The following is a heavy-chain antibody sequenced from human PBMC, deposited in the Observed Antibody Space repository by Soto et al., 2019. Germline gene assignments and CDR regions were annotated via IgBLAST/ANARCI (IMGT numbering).Heavy chain of an antibody. V-gene: IGHV4-34*01. CDR3: ARGLTIFGVVSD. J-gene: IGHJ4*02. Sequence: SETLSLTCAFYGGSFSGYYWSWIRQPPGKGLEWIGEINHSGSTNYNPSLKSRVTISVDTSKNQFSLKLSSVTAADTAVYYCARGLTIFGVVSDWGQGTLVTVS. D-gene: IGHD3-3*01. CDR2: INHSGST. CDR1: GGSFSGYY.